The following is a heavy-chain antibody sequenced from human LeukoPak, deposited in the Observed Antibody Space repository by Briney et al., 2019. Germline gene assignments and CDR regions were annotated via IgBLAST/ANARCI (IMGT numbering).Heavy chain of an antibody. J-gene: IGHJ4*02. CDR2: ISYDGSNK. D-gene: IGHD5-12*01. CDR1: GFTFSSYG. Sequence: GGSLRLSCAASGFTFSSYGMHWVRQAPGKGVEWVAVISYDGSNKYYADSVKGRFTISRDNSKNTLYLQMNSLRAEDTAVYYCAKPGYSGYGAPFDYWGQGTLVTVSS. V-gene: IGHV3-30*18. CDR3: AKPGYSGYGAPFDY.